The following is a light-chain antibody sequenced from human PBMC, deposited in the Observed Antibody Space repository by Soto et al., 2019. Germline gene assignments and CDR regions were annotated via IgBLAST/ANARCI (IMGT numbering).Light chain of an antibody. CDR3: QQYGGTWT. CDR2: GTS. Sequence: DIVLTQSPGTLSLSPGEGATLSCRASQSIRRAYVAWYQQKPGQAPRLLIYGTSNRGTGIPDRFSGSGSGTDFTLTISRLEPEDFAVYYCQQYGGTWTFGQGTKVEFK. J-gene: IGKJ1*01. V-gene: IGKV3-20*01. CDR1: QSIRRAY.